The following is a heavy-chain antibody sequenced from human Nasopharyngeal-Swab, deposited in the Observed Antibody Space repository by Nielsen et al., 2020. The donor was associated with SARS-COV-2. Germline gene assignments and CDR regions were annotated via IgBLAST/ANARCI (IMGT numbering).Heavy chain of an antibody. CDR1: GFTFSNYA. V-gene: IGHV3-23*01. CDR3: AREGQGTPIDF. D-gene: IGHD3-10*01. Sequence: GSLRLSCVASGFTFSNYAMSWARQAPGKGLEWVSTISARGTSTFYVDSVKGRFTISRDNSKNTLHVQMSSLRAEDTAVYYCAREGQGTPIDFWGRGTLVTVSS. CDR2: ISARGTST. J-gene: IGHJ4*02.